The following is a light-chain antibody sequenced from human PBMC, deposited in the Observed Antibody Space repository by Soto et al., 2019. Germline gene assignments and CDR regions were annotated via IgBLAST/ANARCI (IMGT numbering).Light chain of an antibody. Sequence: QSVLTQPPSASGTPGQRVTIYCSGSSSNIGSNYVNWYQQIPGTAPNLLIYRNSQRPSGVPDRFSGSKSGTSASLAISGLRSEDEADYYCAAWDGSVSGWVFGGGTKLTVL. CDR1: SSNIGSNY. CDR2: RNS. V-gene: IGLV1-47*01. J-gene: IGLJ3*02. CDR3: AAWDGSVSGWV.